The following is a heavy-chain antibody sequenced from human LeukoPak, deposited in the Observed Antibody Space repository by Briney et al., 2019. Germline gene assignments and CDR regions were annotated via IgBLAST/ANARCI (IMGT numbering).Heavy chain of an antibody. D-gene: IGHD4-17*01. J-gene: IGHJ3*02. CDR3: AKDKDGDYVLRPHAFDI. CDR1: GCTFDSYA. V-gene: IGHV3-9*01. Sequence: GGSLRLTCAASGCTFDSYAMHWVRKAPGKGQEWVSGISWYSSNIGYADCVKGRFTIYRDNAKNSLYLHMNSLRAEDTALYYCAKDKDGDYVLRPHAFDIWGQGTMVTVSS. CDR2: ISWYSSNI.